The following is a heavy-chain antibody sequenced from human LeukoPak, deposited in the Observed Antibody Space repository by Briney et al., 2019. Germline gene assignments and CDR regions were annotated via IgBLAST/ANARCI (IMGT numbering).Heavy chain of an antibody. Sequence: GESLKISCKGSGYSFTSYWIGWVRQMPGKGLEWMGIIYPGDSDTRYSPSFQGQVTISADKSISTAYLQWSSLKASDTAMYYCARQGPWGGTYGTFDYWGQGTLVTVSS. CDR3: ARQGPWGGTYGTFDY. V-gene: IGHV5-51*01. CDR1: GYSFTSYW. CDR2: IYPGDSDT. J-gene: IGHJ4*02. D-gene: IGHD1-26*01.